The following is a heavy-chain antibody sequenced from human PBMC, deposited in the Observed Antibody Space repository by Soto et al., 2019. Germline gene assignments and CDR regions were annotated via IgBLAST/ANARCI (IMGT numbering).Heavy chain of an antibody. J-gene: IGHJ4*02. D-gene: IGHD2-15*01. CDR2: VSVGGST. CDR1: GFTFSSYA. V-gene: IGHV3-23*01. CDR3: AKRSGAGGHFDS. Sequence: DVQLLESGGGLVQPEGSLRLSCAASGFTFSSYAMGWVRQGPGKGLEWVAVVSVGGSTHYAASVRGRFTISRDNSKNTLSLQMNRLTAEDTAVYFCAKRSGAGGHFDSWGQGALVTVSS.